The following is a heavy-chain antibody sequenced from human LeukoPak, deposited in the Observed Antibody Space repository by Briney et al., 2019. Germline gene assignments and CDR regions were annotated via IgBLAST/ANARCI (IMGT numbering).Heavy chain of an antibody. D-gene: IGHD4-17*01. CDR2: ICYSGST. CDR1: GGSFSSYY. Sequence: PAETLSLTCTVSGGSFSSYYWTWIRQPPGKGLEWIGYICYSGSTNYNPSLKSGVTISVAPSKNQFSLKMSSVTAADTGVYYCARHGGAYGDYWYYFDYWGQGTLVTVFS. CDR3: ARHGGAYGDYWYYFDY. J-gene: IGHJ4*02. V-gene: IGHV4-59*08.